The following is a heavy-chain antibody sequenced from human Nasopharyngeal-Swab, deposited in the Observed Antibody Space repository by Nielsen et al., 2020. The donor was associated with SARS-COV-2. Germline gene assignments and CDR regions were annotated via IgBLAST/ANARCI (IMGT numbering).Heavy chain of an antibody. CDR2: IYPGDSDT. V-gene: IGHV5-51*01. Sequence: KVSCKVSGYSFISYWIGWVRQMPGKGLEWMGVIYPGDSDTRYSPSFQGQLTISVDKSIDTAYLQWDSLEASDTAMYYCARAHPTFDIWGQGTLVTVSS. CDR1: GYSFISYW. CDR3: ARAHPTFDI. J-gene: IGHJ4*02.